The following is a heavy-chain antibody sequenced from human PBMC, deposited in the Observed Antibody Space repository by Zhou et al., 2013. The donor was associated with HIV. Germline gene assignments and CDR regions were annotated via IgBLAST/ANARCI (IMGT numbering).Heavy chain of an antibody. J-gene: IGHJ6*03. Sequence: QVQLVQSGAEVKKPGASVKVSCKASGYTFTSYYMHWVRQAPGQGLEWMGGVIPLFGSVDYAQRFQGTVTITTDKSTSTAYMELSSLKSEDTAVYYCASCVVPPGTSYYYYMDVWGKGTTVTVSS. D-gene: IGHD2-2*01. CDR2: VIPLFGSV. CDR1: GYTFTSYY. CDR3: ASCVVPPGTSYYYYMDV. V-gene: IGHV1-69*06.